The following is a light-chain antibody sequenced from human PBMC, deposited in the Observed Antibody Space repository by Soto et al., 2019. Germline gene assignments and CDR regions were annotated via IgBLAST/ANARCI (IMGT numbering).Light chain of an antibody. Sequence: QSALTQPASVSGSPGQSTTISCSGTISDVGGNNYVSWYQHHPGKAPKVIIYEVRKWPSGVSNRFSGSKSGNTASLTISGLPAGDEADYYCSSYTSSGTWVFGGGTKVTVL. J-gene: IGLJ3*02. CDR2: EVR. CDR1: ISDVGGNNY. CDR3: SSYTSSGTWV. V-gene: IGLV2-14*01.